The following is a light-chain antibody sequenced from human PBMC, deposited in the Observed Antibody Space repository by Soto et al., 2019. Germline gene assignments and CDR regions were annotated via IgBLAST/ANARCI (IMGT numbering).Light chain of an antibody. J-gene: IGKJ2*03. Sequence: IQMTQSPSSLSASVGDRVTITCRASQSILAYLNWYQVKPGKAPKLLIYSASSLQTGVPPRFSGSGSGTDFTLIISGLQADDVGSYFCQQTYATVFSFGQGTNLE. CDR1: QSILAY. V-gene: IGKV1-39*01. CDR3: QQTYATVFS. CDR2: SAS.